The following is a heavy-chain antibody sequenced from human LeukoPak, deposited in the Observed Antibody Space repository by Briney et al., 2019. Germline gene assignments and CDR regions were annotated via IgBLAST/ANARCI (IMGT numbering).Heavy chain of an antibody. CDR1: GFTFSSYG. J-gene: IGHJ4*02. CDR2: IWYDGSNK. Sequence: PGGSLRLSCAASGFTFSSYGMHWVRQAPGKGLEWVAVIWYDGSNKYYADSVKGRFTISRDNSKNTLYLQMNSLRAEDTAVYYCAKGRYYDSSAYYSLDYFDYWGQGTLVTVSS. D-gene: IGHD3-22*01. V-gene: IGHV3-30*02. CDR3: AKGRYYDSSAYYSLDYFDY.